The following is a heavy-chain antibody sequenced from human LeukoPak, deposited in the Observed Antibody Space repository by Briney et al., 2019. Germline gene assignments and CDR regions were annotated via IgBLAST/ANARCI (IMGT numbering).Heavy chain of an antibody. V-gene: IGHV1-69*05. CDR3: ARERTGCTNGVCYGPEHAFDI. D-gene: IGHD2-8*01. J-gene: IGHJ3*02. CDR1: GGTFSSYA. Sequence: SVKVSCKASGGTFSSYAISWVRQAPGQGLEWMGGITPIFGTANYAQKFQGRVTITTDESTSTAYMELSSLRSEDTAVYYCARERTGCTNGVCYGPEHAFDIWGQGTMVTVSS. CDR2: ITPIFGTA.